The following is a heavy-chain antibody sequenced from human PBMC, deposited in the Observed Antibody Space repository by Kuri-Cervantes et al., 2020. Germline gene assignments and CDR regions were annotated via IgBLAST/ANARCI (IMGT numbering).Heavy chain of an antibody. J-gene: IGHJ3*02. CDR2: IYYSGST. CDR1: GGSISGSSYY. Sequence: GSLRLSCNVSGGSISGSSYYCGWLRQPPGKGLEWIGSIYYSGSTYYNPSLESRVTISVDTSKNQFSLKLSSVTAADTAVYYCARWCLGYCSGGRAFDIWGQGTMVTVSS. CDR3: ARWCLGYCSGGRAFDI. D-gene: IGHD2-15*01. V-gene: IGHV4-39*07.